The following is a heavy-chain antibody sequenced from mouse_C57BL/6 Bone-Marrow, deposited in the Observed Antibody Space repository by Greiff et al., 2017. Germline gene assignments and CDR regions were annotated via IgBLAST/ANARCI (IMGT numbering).Heavy chain of an antibody. CDR3: ARTVAWFAY. V-gene: IGHV1-81*01. CDR1: GYTFTSYG. J-gene: IGHJ3*01. D-gene: IGHD1-1*01. CDR2: IYPRSGNT. Sequence: VKLMESGAELVRPGASVKLSCKASGYTFTSYGISWVKQRTGQGLEWIGEIYPRSGNTYYNEKFKGKATLTADKSSSTAYMALRSLTSEDSAVYFCARTVAWFAYWGQGTLVTVSA.